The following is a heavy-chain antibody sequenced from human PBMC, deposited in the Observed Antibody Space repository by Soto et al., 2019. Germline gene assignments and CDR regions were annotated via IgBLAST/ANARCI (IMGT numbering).Heavy chain of an antibody. CDR2: IYHSGST. Sequence: SETLSLTCAVSGGSISSNNWWSWVRQPPGKGLEWIGDIYHSGSTNYNPSLKSRVTVSVDKSKNQFSLKLSSVTAADTAVYYCARHSSGYYGSFDYWGQGTLVTVSS. CDR1: GGSISSNNW. CDR3: ARHSSGYYGSFDY. D-gene: IGHD3-22*01. J-gene: IGHJ4*02. V-gene: IGHV4-4*02.